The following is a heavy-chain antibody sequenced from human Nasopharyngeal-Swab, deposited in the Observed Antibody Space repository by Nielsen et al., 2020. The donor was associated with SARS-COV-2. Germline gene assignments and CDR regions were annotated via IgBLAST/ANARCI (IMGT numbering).Heavy chain of an antibody. V-gene: IGHV3-7*03. D-gene: IGHD3-16*02. CDR1: GFSFSTYW. Sequence: GESLTISCAASGFSFSTYWMTWVRQAPGKGLEWVANIKQDGSEKYYVDSVKGRFTVSRDNPKNLLYLQVNSPRAEDTAVYYCARQGVFVPAYFHQYYMDVWGKGTTVTVSS. CDR2: IKQDGSEK. CDR3: ARQGVFVPAYFHQYYMDV. J-gene: IGHJ6*03.